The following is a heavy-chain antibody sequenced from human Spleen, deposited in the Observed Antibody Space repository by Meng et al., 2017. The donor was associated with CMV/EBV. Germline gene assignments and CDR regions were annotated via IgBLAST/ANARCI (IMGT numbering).Heavy chain of an antibody. CDR1: EFTFSDYS. CDR2: ISSSSSYI. CDR3: ARDGYSGYDWLQINYYYCGMDV. V-gene: IGHV3-21*01. Sequence: GESLKISCAASEFTFSDYSMNWVRQAPGKGLEWVSSISSSSSYIYYSDSVKGRFTTSRDNAKNSLYLQMNSLRAEDTAVYFCARDGYSGYDWLQINYYYCGMDVWGQGTTVTVSS. D-gene: IGHD5-12*01. J-gene: IGHJ6*02.